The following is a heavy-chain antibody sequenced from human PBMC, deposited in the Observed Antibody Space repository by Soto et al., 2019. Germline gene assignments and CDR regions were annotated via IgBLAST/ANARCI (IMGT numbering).Heavy chain of an antibody. Sequence: QITLKESGPTLVKPTQTLTLTCTFSGFSLSTSGVGVGWIRQPPGKALEWLALIYWDDGKRYSPSLKSRLTNTKDTSKHQVVLTMTNVDPVDTATYYCAHLVLLWFGELSAEYFQHWGQGTLVTVSS. CDR2: IYWDDGK. CDR3: AHLVLLWFGELSAEYFQH. CDR1: GFSLSTSGVG. J-gene: IGHJ1*01. D-gene: IGHD3-10*01. V-gene: IGHV2-5*02.